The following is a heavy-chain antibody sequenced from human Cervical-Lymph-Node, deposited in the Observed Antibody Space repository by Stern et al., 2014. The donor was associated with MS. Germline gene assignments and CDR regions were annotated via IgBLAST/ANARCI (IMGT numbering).Heavy chain of an antibody. J-gene: IGHJ4*02. D-gene: IGHD1-1*01. Sequence: EDQLVESGGGVIQPGGSLRLSCTASGITVSRDYMKWVRQAPGKGLEWVSLITNVGSTFYTDSMKGRFTISRDDSKNTVYLHMTSLRAEDTAMYYCARDTSSPERSDWWGQGTLVTVSS. V-gene: IGHV3-53*01. CDR2: ITNVGST. CDR3: ARDTSSPERSDW. CDR1: GITVSRDY.